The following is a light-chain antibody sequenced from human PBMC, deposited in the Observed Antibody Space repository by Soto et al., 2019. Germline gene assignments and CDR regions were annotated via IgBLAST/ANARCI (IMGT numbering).Light chain of an antibody. V-gene: IGKV4-1*01. Sequence: DIVMTQSPDSLGVSLSERATINCKSSQSVLYSSNNKNYLAWYQQKPGQPPKLLIYWASTRDSGVPDRFSGSGSGTDFTLTISSLQAEDGAVYYCQQYYSTPRTFGQGTKVELK. J-gene: IGKJ1*01. CDR2: WAS. CDR3: QQYYSTPRT. CDR1: QSVLYSSNNKNY.